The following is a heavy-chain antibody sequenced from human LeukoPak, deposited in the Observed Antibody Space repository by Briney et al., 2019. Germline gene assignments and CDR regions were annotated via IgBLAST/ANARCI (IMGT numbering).Heavy chain of an antibody. V-gene: IGHV3-53*04. CDR3: ARGRGWLRFEYYFDY. J-gene: IGHJ4*02. CDR2: IYSGGST. CDR1: GFTVSSNY. D-gene: IGHD5-12*01. Sequence: GGSLRLSCAASGFTVSSNYMSWVRQAPGKGLEWVSVIYSGGSTYYADSVKGRFTISRHNSKNTLYLQMNSLRAEDTAVYYRARGRGWLRFEYYFDYWGQGTLVTVSS.